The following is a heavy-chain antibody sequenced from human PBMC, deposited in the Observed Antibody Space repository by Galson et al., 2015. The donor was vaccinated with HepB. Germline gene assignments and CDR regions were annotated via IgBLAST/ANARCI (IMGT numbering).Heavy chain of an antibody. CDR1: GFTFSSYS. CDR2: ISSSSSTI. CDR3: ASPTGGSGSYYMGDAFDI. Sequence: SLRLSCAASGFTFSSYSMNWVRQAPGKGLEWVSYISSSSSTIYYADSVKGRFTISRDNAKNSLYLQMNSLRDEDTAVYYCASPTGGSGSYYMGDAFDIWGQGTMVTVSS. J-gene: IGHJ3*02. D-gene: IGHD3-10*01. V-gene: IGHV3-48*02.